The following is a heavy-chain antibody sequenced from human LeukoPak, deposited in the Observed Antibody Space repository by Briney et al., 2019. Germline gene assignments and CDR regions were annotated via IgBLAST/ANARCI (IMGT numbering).Heavy chain of an antibody. D-gene: IGHD5-18*01. CDR3: ARARTSVRGYSYGYPFDY. V-gene: IGHV4-4*07. CDR1: GGSISSYY. Sequence: SETLSLTCTVSGGSISSYYWSWIRQPAGKGLEWIGRIYTSGSTNYNPSLKSRVTISVDTSKNQFSLKLSSVTAADTAVYYCARARTSVRGYSYGYPFDYWGQGTLVTVSS. CDR2: IYTSGST. J-gene: IGHJ4*02.